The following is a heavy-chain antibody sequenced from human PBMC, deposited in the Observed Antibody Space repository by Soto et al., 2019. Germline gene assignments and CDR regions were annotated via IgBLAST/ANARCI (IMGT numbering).Heavy chain of an antibody. CDR2: IYYSGST. CDR1: GGSISSGDYY. J-gene: IGHJ4*02. CDR3: ASRKSSPYFDY. V-gene: IGHV4-30-4*01. D-gene: IGHD3-10*01. Sequence: SETLSLTCTVSGGSISSGDYYWSWIRQPPGKGLECIGYIYYSGSTYYNPSLKSLVTISVDTSKNQFSLKLSSVTAADTAVYYCASRKSSPYFDYWGQGTLVTVSS.